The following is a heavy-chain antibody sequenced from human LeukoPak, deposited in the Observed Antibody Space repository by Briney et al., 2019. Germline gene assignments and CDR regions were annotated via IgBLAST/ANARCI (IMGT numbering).Heavy chain of an antibody. CDR2: IHYSGGST. V-gene: IGHV3-23*01. CDR3: AKVIREVDMSYNY. J-gene: IGHJ4*02. Sequence: GGSLRLSCAASGFTFSNYALSWVRQAPGKGLEWVSAIHYSGGSTYYADSVKGRFTISRDNSKNTLYLQMNSLRAEDTAVYYCAKVIREVDMSYNYWGQGALVTVSS. CDR1: GFTFSNYA. D-gene: IGHD5-24*01.